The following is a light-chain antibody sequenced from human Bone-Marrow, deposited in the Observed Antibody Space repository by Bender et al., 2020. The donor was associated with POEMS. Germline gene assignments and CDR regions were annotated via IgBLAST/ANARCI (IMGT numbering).Light chain of an antibody. Sequence: QSALTQPRSVSGSPGQSVTISCTGTSSDVGGSNYVSWYQQHPGKAPKLMIYEVSKRPSGVPDRFSGSKSGNTASLTVSGLQAEDEADYYCSSYAGSNNYVFGTGTKVTVL. V-gene: IGLV2-8*01. J-gene: IGLJ1*01. CDR2: EVS. CDR1: SSDVGGSNY. CDR3: SSYAGSNNYV.